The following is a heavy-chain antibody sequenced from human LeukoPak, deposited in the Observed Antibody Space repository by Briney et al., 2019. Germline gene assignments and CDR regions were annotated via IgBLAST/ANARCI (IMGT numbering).Heavy chain of an antibody. J-gene: IGHJ4*02. D-gene: IGHD3-3*01. V-gene: IGHV3-74*01. CDR3: VRNLDFWGDSEDY. Sequence: GGSLRLSCAASGFSFSSYWMNWVRQAPGKGLVWVSRINSDGSITTYADSVKGRFTISRDNAKNTLYLQMNSLRAEDTAVYYCVRNLDFWGDSEDYWGQGTLVTVSS. CDR2: INSDGSIT. CDR1: GFSFSSYW.